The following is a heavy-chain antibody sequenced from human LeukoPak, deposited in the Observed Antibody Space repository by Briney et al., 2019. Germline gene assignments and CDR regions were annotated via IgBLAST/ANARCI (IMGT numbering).Heavy chain of an antibody. D-gene: IGHD3-10*01. J-gene: IGHJ4*02. CDR3: AHYGSGSYYLPPYFDY. CDR1: GFSLSTSGVG. Sequence: SGPTLVNPTQTLTLTCTFSGFSLSTSGVGVGWIRQPPGKALEWLALIYWDDDKRYSPSLKSRLTITKDTSTNQVVLTMTNMDPVDTATYYCAHYGSGSYYLPPYFDYWGQGTLVTVSS. CDR2: IYWDDDK. V-gene: IGHV2-5*02.